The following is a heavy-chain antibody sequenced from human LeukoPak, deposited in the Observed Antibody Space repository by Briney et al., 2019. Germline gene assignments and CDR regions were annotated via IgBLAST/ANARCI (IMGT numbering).Heavy chain of an antibody. V-gene: IGHV3-48*01. J-gene: IGHJ4*02. CDR2: INIDSTTV. Sequence: GGSLRLSCAASGFPLSSYSINWVRQAPGKRLEWVSYINIDSTTVNYADSVKGRFTISRDNAKNSLYLQMNSLRAEDTAVYYCSTAKFDNWGQGTLVTVSS. CDR1: GFPLSSYS. CDR3: STAKFDN.